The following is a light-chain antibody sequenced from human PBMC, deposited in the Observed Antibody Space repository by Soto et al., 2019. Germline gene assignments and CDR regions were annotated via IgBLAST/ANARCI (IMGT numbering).Light chain of an antibody. CDR2: KAS. V-gene: IGKV1-5*03. CDR1: QSISTW. J-gene: IGKJ1*01. CDR3: QHYNSYSEA. Sequence: DIQITHSPPTLSASGLYRVITTCLASQSISTWLAWYQQKPGKAPKLLIYKASTLKSGVPSRFSGSGSGTEFTLTISSLQPDDFATYYCQHYNSYSEAFGQGTKVDIK.